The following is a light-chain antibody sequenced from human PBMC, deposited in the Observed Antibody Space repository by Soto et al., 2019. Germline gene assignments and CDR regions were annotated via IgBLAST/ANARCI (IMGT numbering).Light chain of an antibody. Sequence: EIVLTQYPGTLSLSPGERATLSCRASQSVSSSVAWYQQKPGQTPRLLIYDVSNRATGIPARFSGSGSGTDFTLTVNSLEPEDFAVYYCQQRSNWPLTFGGGTKVEIK. CDR2: DVS. J-gene: IGKJ4*01. V-gene: IGKV3-11*01. CDR3: QQRSNWPLT. CDR1: QSVSSS.